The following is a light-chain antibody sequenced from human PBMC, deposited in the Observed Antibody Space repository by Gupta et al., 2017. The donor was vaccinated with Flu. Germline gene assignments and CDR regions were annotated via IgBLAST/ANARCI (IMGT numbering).Light chain of an antibody. V-gene: IGKV1-5*03. CDR2: KAS. CDR1: QSISSR. CDR3: PQYTGYSI. J-gene: IGKJ2*01. Sequence: DNQMTQPPSTLSASVGDRVTITCWASQSISSRLAWYQQKPGKAPTLLIYKASILGSGVPSMFSGGASGTEFTLNISNLQPDDFATYYCPQYTGYSIFGQGTKLEIK.